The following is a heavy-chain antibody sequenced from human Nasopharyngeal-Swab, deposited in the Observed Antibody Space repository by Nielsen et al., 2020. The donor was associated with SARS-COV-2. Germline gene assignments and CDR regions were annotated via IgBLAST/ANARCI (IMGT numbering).Heavy chain of an antibody. CDR2: ISGSGGST. V-gene: IGHV3-23*01. CDR3: AKVSSYFDSSALDY. Sequence: GGSLRLSCAASGFTFSSYAMSWVRQAPGKGLEWVSTISGSGGSTYYADSVKGRFTISRDNSKNTLYLQMHSLRAEDTAVYYCAKVSSYFDSSALDYWGQGTLVTVSS. J-gene: IGHJ4*02. D-gene: IGHD3-22*01. CDR1: GFTFSSYA.